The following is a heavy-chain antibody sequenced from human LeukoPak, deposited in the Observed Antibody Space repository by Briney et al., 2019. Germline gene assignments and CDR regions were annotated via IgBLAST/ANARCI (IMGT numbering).Heavy chain of an antibody. CDR3: ASNYDSSGYYYYYYMDV. Sequence: GGSLRVSCADSGFTFSSYEMNWVRQAPGRGLEWVSYISSSGSTIYYADSVKGRFTISRDNAKNSLYLQMNSLRAEDTAVYYCASNYDSSGYYYYYYMDVWGKGTTVTVSS. CDR1: GFTFSSYE. J-gene: IGHJ6*03. D-gene: IGHD3-22*01. CDR2: ISSSGSTI. V-gene: IGHV3-48*03.